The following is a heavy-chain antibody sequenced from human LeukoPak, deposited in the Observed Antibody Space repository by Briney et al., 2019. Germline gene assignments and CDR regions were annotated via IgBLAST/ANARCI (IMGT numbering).Heavy chain of an antibody. CDR1: GYTLTELS. V-gene: IGHV1-24*01. CDR3: ATTPRGSNWFDP. CDR2: FDPEDGET. Sequence: ASVKVSCKVSGYTLTELSMHWVRQAPGKGLEGMGGFDPEDGETIYAQKSQRRVTMTDDTSTDTAYMELSSLRSEDTAVYYCATTPRGSNWFDPWGQGTLVTVSS. J-gene: IGHJ5*02. D-gene: IGHD3-10*01.